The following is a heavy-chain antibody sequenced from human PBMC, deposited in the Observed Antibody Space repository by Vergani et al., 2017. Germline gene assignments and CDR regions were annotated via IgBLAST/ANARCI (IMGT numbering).Heavy chain of an antibody. CDR1: GGSISSGDYY. CDR2: IYYSGST. CDR3: AGRVVVVAATHYYYYYMDV. V-gene: IGHV4-30-4*01. Sequence: QVQLQESGPGLVKPSQTLSLTCTVSGGSISSGDYYWSWIRQPXGKGLEWIGYIYYSGSTYYNPSLKSRVTISVDTSKNQFSLKLSSVTAADTAVYYCAGRVVVVAATHYYYYYMDVWGKGTTVTVSS. D-gene: IGHD2-15*01. J-gene: IGHJ6*03.